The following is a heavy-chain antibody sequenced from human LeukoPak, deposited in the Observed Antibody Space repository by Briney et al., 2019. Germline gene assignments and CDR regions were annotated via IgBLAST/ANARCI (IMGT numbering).Heavy chain of an antibody. D-gene: IGHD3-9*01. Sequence: SETLSLTCAVYGGSFSGYYWSWIRQPPGKGLEWIGEINHSGSTNYNPSLKSRVTISVDTSKNQFSPKLSSVTAADTAVYYCAVTYYNILTGYSPSDYWGQGTLVTVSS. CDR3: AVTYYNILTGYSPSDY. J-gene: IGHJ4*02. CDR2: INHSGST. CDR1: GGSFSGYY. V-gene: IGHV4-34*01.